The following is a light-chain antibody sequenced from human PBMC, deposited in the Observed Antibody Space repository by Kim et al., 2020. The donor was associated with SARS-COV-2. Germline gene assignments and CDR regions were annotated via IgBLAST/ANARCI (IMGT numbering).Light chain of an antibody. CDR1: QSLNNN. CDR3: QQYNDWPLA. V-gene: IGKV3-15*01. J-gene: IGKJ4*01. CDR2: GAS. Sequence: EIAMTQSPATVSVSPGERATLSCRANQSLNNNLAWYQQKPGQAPRLLMYGASSRATGIQARFTGSGSGTEFTLTISSLQSEDSAVYYCQQYNDWPLAFGRGTKVDIK.